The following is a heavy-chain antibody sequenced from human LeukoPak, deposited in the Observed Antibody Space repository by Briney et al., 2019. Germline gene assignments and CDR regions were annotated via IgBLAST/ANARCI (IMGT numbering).Heavy chain of an antibody. J-gene: IGHJ3*02. CDR3: ARDGDYYDSSGYGYAFDS. CDR2: IYYSGST. CDR1: GGSISSGGYY. V-gene: IGHV4-31*03. D-gene: IGHD3-22*01. Sequence: PSETLSLTCTVSGGSISSGGYYWSWIRQHPGKGLEWIGYIYYSGSTYYNPSLKSRVTISVDTSKNQFSLKLSSVTAADTAVYYCARDGDYYDSSGYGYAFDSWGQGTMVTVSS.